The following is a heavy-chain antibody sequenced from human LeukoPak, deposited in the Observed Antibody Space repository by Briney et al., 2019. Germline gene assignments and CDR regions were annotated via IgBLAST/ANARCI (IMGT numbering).Heavy chain of an antibody. V-gene: IGHV3-48*03. CDR2: ITSSGSTI. CDR1: GFTFSSYE. D-gene: IGHD4-17*01. CDR3: ARTRGDYGDYAGY. Sequence: GGSLRLSCAASGFTFSSYEMNWVRQAPGKGLEWVSYITSSGSTIYYADSVKGRFTISRDNAKNSLYLQMNSLRAEDTAVYYCARTRGDYGDYAGYWGQGTLVTVSS. J-gene: IGHJ4*02.